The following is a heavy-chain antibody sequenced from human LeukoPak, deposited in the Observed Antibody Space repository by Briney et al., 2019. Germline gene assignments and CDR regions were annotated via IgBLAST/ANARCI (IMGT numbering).Heavy chain of an antibody. D-gene: IGHD1-7*01. J-gene: IGHJ4*02. CDR2: INPSGSST. V-gene: IGHV1-46*01. CDR1: GYSFTSHY. Sequence: ASVKVSCKASGYSFTSHYMHWVRQAPGQGLEWLGLINPSGSSTLYAQKFQGRVTITADKSTSTAYMELSSLRSEDTAVYYCARDSRYNWNYRHFDYWGQGTLVTVSS. CDR3: ARDSRYNWNYRHFDY.